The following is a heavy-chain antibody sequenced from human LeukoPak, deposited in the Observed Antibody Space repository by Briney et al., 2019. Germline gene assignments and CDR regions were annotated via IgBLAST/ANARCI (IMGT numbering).Heavy chain of an antibody. J-gene: IGHJ5*02. D-gene: IGHD4-11*01. CDR2: ISSSSTVI. Sequence: GGSLRLSCAASGFTFNSYSMNWVRQAPGQGLEWISYISSSSTVIYYADSVKGRFTISRDDAKNSLYLQMNSLRAEDTAVYYCARIKMTTVTKNWFDPWGQGTRVTVSS. CDR3: ARIKMTTVTKNWFDP. CDR1: GFTFNSYS. V-gene: IGHV3-48*04.